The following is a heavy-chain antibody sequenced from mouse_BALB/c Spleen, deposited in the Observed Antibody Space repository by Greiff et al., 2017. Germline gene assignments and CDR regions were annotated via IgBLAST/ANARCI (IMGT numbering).Heavy chain of an antibody. V-gene: IGHV1S135*01. CDR1: GYSFTSYY. CDR3: ARGGNWDEAY. J-gene: IGHJ3*01. CDR2: IDPFNGGT. D-gene: IGHD4-1*02. Sequence: VQLKQSGPELMKPGASVKISCKASGYSFTSYYMHWVKQSHGKSLEWIGYIDPFNGGTSYNQKFKGKATLTVDKSSSTAYMHLSSLTSEDSAVYYCARGGNWDEAYWGQGTLVTVSA.